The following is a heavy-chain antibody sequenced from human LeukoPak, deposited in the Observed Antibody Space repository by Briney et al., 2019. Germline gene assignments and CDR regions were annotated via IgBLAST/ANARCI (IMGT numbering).Heavy chain of an antibody. CDR1: GGTFSSYA. V-gene: IGHV1-69*13. CDR3: ARSSYYDILTGIDY. Sequence: ASVKVSCKASGGTFSSYAISWVRQAPGQGLEWMGGIIPIFGTANYAQKFQGRVTITADESTSTAYMELSSLRSEDTAVYHCARSSYYDILTGIDYWGQGTLVTVSS. D-gene: IGHD3-9*01. J-gene: IGHJ4*02. CDR2: IIPIFGTA.